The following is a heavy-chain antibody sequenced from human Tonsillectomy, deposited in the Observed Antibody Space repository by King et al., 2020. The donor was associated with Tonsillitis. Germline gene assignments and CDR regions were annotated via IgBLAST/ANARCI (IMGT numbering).Heavy chain of an antibody. CDR3: ARGIVLMVYATFDS. V-gene: IGHV4-34*01. J-gene: IGHJ4*02. CDR2: INHSGTT. Sequence: VQLQQCGAGLLKPAETLSLTCAVSGGSFSGYYWSWIRQPPGKGLEWIGEINHSGTTNYNPSLKSRVTISVDTSKNQFSLKLSSVTAADTAVYFCARGIVLMVYATFDSWGQGTLVTVSS. D-gene: IGHD2-8*01. CDR1: GGSFSGYY.